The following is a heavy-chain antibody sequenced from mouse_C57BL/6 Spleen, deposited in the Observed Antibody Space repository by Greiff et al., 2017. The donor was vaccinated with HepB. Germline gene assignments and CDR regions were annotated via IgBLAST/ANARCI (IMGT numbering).Heavy chain of an antibody. J-gene: IGHJ1*03. CDR1: GYTFTDYE. D-gene: IGHD1-1*01. CDR2: IDPETGGT. Sequence: VQLVESGAELVRPGASVTLSCKASGYTFTDYEMHWVKQTPVHGLEWIGAIDPETGGTAYNQKFKGKAILTADKSSSTAYMELRSLTSEDSAVYYCTRLDYYGSKNFDVWGTGTTVTVSS. CDR3: TRLDYYGSKNFDV. V-gene: IGHV1-15*01.